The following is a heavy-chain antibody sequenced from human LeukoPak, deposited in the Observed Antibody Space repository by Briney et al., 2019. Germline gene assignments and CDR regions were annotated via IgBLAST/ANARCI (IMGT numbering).Heavy chain of an antibody. CDR1: GGSISSYY. J-gene: IGHJ4*02. CDR2: IYYSGST. Sequence: SETLSLTCTVSGGSISSYYWSWIRQPPGKGLEWIGYIYYSGSTNYNPSLKSRVTISVDTSKNQFSLKLSSVPAADTAVYYCARVGFLPGDILTGYYFDYWGQGTLVTVSS. D-gene: IGHD3-9*01. V-gene: IGHV4-59*01. CDR3: ARVGFLPGDILTGYYFDY.